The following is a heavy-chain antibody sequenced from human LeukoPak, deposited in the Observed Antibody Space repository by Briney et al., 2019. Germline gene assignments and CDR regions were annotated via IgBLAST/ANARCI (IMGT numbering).Heavy chain of an antibody. CDR3: VTGQADSSGYYYPSFDY. J-gene: IGHJ4*02. CDR1: GYTLTELS. D-gene: IGHD3-22*01. CDR2: FDPEDGET. V-gene: IGHV1-24*01. Sequence: ASVKVSCKVSGYTLTELSMHWVRQAPGKGLEWMGGFDPEDGETIYARKFQGRVTMTEDTSTDTAYMELSSLRSEDTAVYYCVTGQADSSGYYYPSFDYWGQGTLVTVSS.